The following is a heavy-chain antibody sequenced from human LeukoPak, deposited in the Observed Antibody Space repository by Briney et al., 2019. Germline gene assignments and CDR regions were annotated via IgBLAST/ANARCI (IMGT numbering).Heavy chain of an antibody. CDR2: ISAYNGNT. Sequence: GASVKVSCKAYGYTFTSYGISWVRQAPGQGLEWKGWISAYNGNTNYAQKLQSRVTMTTDTTTSTAYMELRSLRSDDTAVSYCARDSSGPPRRGRNAFDIWGQGTMVTVSS. D-gene: IGHD3-22*01. J-gene: IGHJ3*02. CDR1: GYTFTSYG. CDR3: ARDSSGPPRRGRNAFDI. V-gene: IGHV1-18*01.